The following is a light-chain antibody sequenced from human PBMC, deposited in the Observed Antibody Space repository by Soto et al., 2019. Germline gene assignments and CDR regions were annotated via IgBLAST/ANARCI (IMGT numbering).Light chain of an antibody. Sequence: DIQMTQSPSSLSASVGDRATITCRASQVIRNNLSWYQQKPGKDPQRLIYTASNLQSGIPSRFSASGSWTDITVPICRRQPEGCATYYCLQHNDLPFTFGPGTKVVI. CDR3: LQHNDLPFT. CDR2: TAS. J-gene: IGKJ3*01. CDR1: QVIRNN. V-gene: IGKV1-17*01.